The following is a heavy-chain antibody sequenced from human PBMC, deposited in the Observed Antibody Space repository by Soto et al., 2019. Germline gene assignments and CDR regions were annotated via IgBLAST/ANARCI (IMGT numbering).Heavy chain of an antibody. D-gene: IGHD3-22*01. CDR3: AIVSDSSGYYPAFAI. V-gene: IGHV1-69*13. CDR2: IIPIFGTA. J-gene: IGHJ3*02. CDR1: GGTFSSYA. Sequence: ASVKVSCKASGGTFSSYAISWVRQAPGQGLEWMGGIIPIFGTANYAQKFQGRVTITADESTSTAYMELRSLRSDETAVYYCAIVSDSSGYYPAFAIWGQGTMVTVSS.